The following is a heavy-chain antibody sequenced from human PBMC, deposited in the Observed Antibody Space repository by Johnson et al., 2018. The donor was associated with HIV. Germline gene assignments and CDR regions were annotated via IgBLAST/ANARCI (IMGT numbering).Heavy chain of an antibody. CDR2: ISYDGRKK. CDR1: GFTFSDYY. V-gene: IGHV3-30*03. CDR3: ARGRASWELYDAFEI. J-gene: IGHJ3*02. D-gene: IGHD1-26*01. Sequence: QVQLVESGGGLVKPGGSLRLSCAASGFTFSDYYMSWIRQAPGKGLEWVAVISYDGRKKYYPDSVKGRFTISRDNAKNSLYLQMNSLRAEDTAVYYCARGRASWELYDAFEIWGQGTMVIVSS.